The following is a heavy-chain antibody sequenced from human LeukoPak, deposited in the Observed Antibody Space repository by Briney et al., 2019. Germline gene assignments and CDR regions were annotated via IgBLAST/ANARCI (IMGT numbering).Heavy chain of an antibody. D-gene: IGHD3-10*01. V-gene: IGHV3-23*01. CDR3: ANHITMVRGVIDY. CDR2: ISGSGGST. CDR1: GFTFSSYE. Sequence: GGSLRLSCAASGFTFSSYEMSWVRQAPGKGLEWVSAISGSGGSTYYADSVKGRFTISRDNSKNTLYLQMNSLRAEDTAVYYCANHITMVRGVIDYWGQGTLVTVSS. J-gene: IGHJ4*02.